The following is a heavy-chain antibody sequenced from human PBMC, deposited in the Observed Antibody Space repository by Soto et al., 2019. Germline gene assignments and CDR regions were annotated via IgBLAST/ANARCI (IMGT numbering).Heavy chain of an antibody. CDR1: GYTFTSYA. CDR2: INAGNGNT. CDR3: ARINCSSTSCYNFYWFDP. Sequence: AAVKVSCKASGYTFTSYAMHWVRQAPGQRXEWMGWINAGNGNTKYSQKFQGRVTITRDTSASTAYMELSSLRSEDTAVYYCARINCSSTSCYNFYWFDPWGQGTLVTVSS. D-gene: IGHD2-2*02. J-gene: IGHJ5*02. V-gene: IGHV1-3*01.